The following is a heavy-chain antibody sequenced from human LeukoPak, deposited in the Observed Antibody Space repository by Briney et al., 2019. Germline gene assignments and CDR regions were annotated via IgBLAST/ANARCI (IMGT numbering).Heavy chain of an antibody. J-gene: IGHJ3*02. V-gene: IGHV3-7*01. CDR1: GFTFSSYW. CDR3: ARSSGSYGGGAFDI. D-gene: IGHD1-26*01. Sequence: VQPGGSLRLSCAASGFTFSSYWMSWVRQAPGKGLEWVANIKQDGSEKYYVDSVKGRFTISRDNAKNSLYLQMNSLRAEDTAVYYCARSSGSYGGGAFDIWGQGTMVTVSS. CDR2: IKQDGSEK.